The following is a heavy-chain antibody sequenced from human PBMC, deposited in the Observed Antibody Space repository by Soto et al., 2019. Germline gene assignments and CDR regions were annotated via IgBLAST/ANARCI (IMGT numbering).Heavy chain of an antibody. V-gene: IGHV4-31*03. CDR1: GGSISSGSYY. CDR3: ARANYFDRSGPFDY. CDR2: IYYSGST. Sequence: QVQLQESGPGLVKPSQTLSLTCTVSGGSISSGSYYWSWIRQHPGKGLEWIGYIYYSGSTYYNPSLESRVTLSVDTSRNQFSLKVSSVTAADTAVSYCARANYFDRSGPFDYWGPGTLVTVSS. D-gene: IGHD3-22*01. J-gene: IGHJ4*02.